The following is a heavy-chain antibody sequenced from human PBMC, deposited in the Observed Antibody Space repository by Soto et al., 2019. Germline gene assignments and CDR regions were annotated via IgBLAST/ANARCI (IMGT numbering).Heavy chain of an antibody. D-gene: IGHD5-18*01. CDR2: IIPIFGTA. CDR1: GCTFSSYA. CDR3: ASNTAMGPYYFDY. Sequence: AASVKVSCKTSGCTFSSYAISWVRQAPGQGLEWMGGIIPIFGTANYAQKFQGRVTITADESTSTAYMELSSLRSEDTAVYYCASNTAMGPYYFDYWGQGTLVTVSS. J-gene: IGHJ4*02. V-gene: IGHV1-69*13.